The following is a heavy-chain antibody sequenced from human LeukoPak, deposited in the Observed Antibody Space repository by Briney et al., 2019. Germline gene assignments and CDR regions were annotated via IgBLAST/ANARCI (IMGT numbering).Heavy chain of an antibody. D-gene: IGHD2-21*02. Sequence: ASVKVSCKASGGTFSSYAISWVRQAPGQGLEWMGGIIPIFGTANYAQKFQGRVTITMDESTSTAYMELSSLRSEDTAVYYCARVGGGHRGYCGGDCYPLYYYYMDVWGKGTTVTVSS. CDR3: ARVGGGHRGYCGGDCYPLYYYYMDV. J-gene: IGHJ6*03. CDR1: GGTFSSYA. CDR2: IIPIFGTA. V-gene: IGHV1-69*05.